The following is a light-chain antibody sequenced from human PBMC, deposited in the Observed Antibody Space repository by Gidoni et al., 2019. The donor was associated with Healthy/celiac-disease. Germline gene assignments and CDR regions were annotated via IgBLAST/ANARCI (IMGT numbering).Light chain of an antibody. V-gene: IGLV7-43*01. J-gene: IGLJ3*02. Sequence: QTVVTPDPALTVAPGVTVTLPCASSTGAVTSGYCPNWFQQKPGQAPRALIYRTSNKHSWTPARFSGSLLVGKADLTLSGVQPEDEAEYYCLLYYGGAQLWVFGGGTKLTVL. CDR2: RTS. CDR3: LLYYGGAQLWV. CDR1: TGAVTSGYC.